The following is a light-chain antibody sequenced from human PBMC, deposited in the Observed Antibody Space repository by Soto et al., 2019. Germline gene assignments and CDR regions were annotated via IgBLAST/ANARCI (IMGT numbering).Light chain of an antibody. CDR2: EAS. Sequence: EIVLTQSPGTLSLSPGERATLSCRASQSVSTYLVWYQQKLGQAPRLLIHEASSRATGIPDRFSGSGSGTDFTLTISRVEPEDFAVYYCQQYGSSPRTCGRGTKVEI. CDR3: QQYGSSPRT. CDR1: QSVSTY. V-gene: IGKV3-20*01. J-gene: IGKJ1*01.